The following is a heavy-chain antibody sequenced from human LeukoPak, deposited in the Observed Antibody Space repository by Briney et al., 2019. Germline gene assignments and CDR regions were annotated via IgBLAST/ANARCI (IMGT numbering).Heavy chain of an antibody. CDR2: IIPIFGTA. D-gene: IGHD6-13*01. J-gene: IGHJ5*02. CDR3: ASAPRYSSSWPNNWFDP. V-gene: IGHV1-69*13. CDR1: GYTFTNYG. Sequence: SVKVSCKASGYTFTNYGISWVRQAPGQGLEWMGGIIPIFGTANYAQKFQGRVTITADESTSTAYMELSSLRSEDTAVYFCASAPRYSSSWPNNWFDPWGQGTLVTVSS.